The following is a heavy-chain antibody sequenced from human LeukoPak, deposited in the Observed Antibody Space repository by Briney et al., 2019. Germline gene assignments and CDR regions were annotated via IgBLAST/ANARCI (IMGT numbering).Heavy chain of an antibody. CDR3: ARGVVAATQIDY. CDR1: GGSISSGGYY. J-gene: IGHJ4*02. V-gene: IGHV4-31*03. CDR2: IYYSGST. Sequence: SQTLSLTCTVSGGSISSGGYYWSWTRQHPGKGLEWIGYIYYSGSTYYNPSLKSRVTISVDTSKNQFSLKLSSVTAADTAVYYCARGVVAATQIDYWGQGTLVTVSS. D-gene: IGHD2-15*01.